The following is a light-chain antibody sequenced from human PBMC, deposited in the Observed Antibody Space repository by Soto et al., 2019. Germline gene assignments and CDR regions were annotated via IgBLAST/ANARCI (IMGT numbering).Light chain of an antibody. J-gene: IGLJ2*01. CDR3: CSYISSITRV. CDR2: EVS. Sequence: QSVLTQPASVSGSPGQSITISCTGTSSDVGGYNYVSWYQQHPGKAPKLMIYEVSNRPSGVSNRFSGSKSGNTASLTISGLQAEDEADYYCCSYISSITRVFGGGTKLTVL. V-gene: IGLV2-14*01. CDR1: SSDVGGYNY.